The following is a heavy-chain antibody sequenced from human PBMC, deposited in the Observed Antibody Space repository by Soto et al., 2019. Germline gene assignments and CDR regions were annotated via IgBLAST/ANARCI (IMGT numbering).Heavy chain of an antibody. CDR2: INAGNGNT. CDR1: GYTFTSYA. Sequence: ASVKVSCKASGYTFTSYAMHWVRQAPGQRLEWMGWINAGNGNTKYSQKFQGRVTITRDTSASTAYMELSSLRSEDTAVYYCARGSRDYLFYFDYWGQGTLVTVSS. CDR3: ARGSRDYLFYFDY. J-gene: IGHJ4*02. D-gene: IGHD3-22*01. V-gene: IGHV1-3*01.